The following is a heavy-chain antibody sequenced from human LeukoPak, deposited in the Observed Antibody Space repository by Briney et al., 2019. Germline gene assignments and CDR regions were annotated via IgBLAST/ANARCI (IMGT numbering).Heavy chain of an antibody. CDR3: ARDSYVEYFDY. J-gene: IGHJ4*02. CDR1: GFTFSSYG. D-gene: IGHD3-16*01. Sequence: GGSLRLSCAASGFTFSSYGMHWVRQAPGKGLEWVAVIWYDGSNKYYADSVKGRFTISRDNSKNTLYLQMNSLRAEDTAVYYCARDSYVEYFDYWGQGTLVTVSS. V-gene: IGHV3-33*01. CDR2: IWYDGSNK.